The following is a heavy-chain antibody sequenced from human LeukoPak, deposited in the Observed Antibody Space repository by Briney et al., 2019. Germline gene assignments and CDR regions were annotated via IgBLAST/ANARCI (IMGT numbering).Heavy chain of an antibody. Sequence: GGSLRLSCAASGFTFSSYSMNWVRQAPGKGLEWASSISTSSSYIYYADSVRGRFTISRDNAKNSLYLQMNSLRAEDTAVYSCARGADGVSSNSRGWFDPWGQGTLVTVSS. D-gene: IGHD2-15*01. J-gene: IGHJ5*02. CDR1: GFTFSSYS. CDR3: ARGADGVSSNSRGWFDP. CDR2: ISTSSSYI. V-gene: IGHV3-21*01.